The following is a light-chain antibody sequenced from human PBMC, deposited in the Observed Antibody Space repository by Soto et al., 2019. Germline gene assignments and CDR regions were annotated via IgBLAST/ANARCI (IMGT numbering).Light chain of an antibody. CDR2: GAS. Sequence: DIPMTQSPSSLSASVGDRVTITCRASQGIRNDLSSYKQKPVKATKRLIYGASSVQSGVPSRFSGSGSGTEFTLTISSLQPEDFATYYCLQQNSYPLTFGGGTKVEIK. J-gene: IGKJ4*01. CDR1: QGIRND. V-gene: IGKV1-17*01. CDR3: LQQNSYPLT.